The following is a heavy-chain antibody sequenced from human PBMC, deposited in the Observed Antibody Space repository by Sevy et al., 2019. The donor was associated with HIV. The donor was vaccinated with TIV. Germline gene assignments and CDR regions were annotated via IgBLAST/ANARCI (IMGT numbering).Heavy chain of an antibody. CDR3: ARAAYYDIFGLDY. J-gene: IGHJ4*02. D-gene: IGHD3-9*01. CDR1: GGTFSSYA. CDR2: IIPIFGTA. Sequence: ASVKVSCKASGGTFSSYAISWVRQAPGQGLEWMGGIIPIFGTANYAQKFQGRVTITADESTGTAYMELSSLRSEDTAVYYCARAAYYDIFGLDYWGQGTLVTVSS. V-gene: IGHV1-69*13.